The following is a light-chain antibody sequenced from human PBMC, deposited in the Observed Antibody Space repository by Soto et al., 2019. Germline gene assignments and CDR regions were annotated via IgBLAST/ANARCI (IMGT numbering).Light chain of an antibody. CDR1: QTIDSW. V-gene: IGKV1-5*03. J-gene: IGKJ1*01. CDR3: QQYHIYSGT. CDR2: KAS. Sequence: DIQMTQSPSTLSASLGDRVTITCGASQTIDSWLAWYQQRPGKPPNLLIYKASTLASGVPSRFSGSGSGTEFTLTINSLQTDDFATYYCQQYHIYSGTFGQGTKVDIK.